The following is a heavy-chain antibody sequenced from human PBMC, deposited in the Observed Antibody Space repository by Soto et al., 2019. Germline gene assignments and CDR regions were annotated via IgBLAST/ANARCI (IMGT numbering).Heavy chain of an antibody. CDR2: IYHSGTT. V-gene: IGHV4-38-2*01. CDR3: ARVRTVGMSGSPGDP. D-gene: IGHD3-10*01. Sequence: SETLSLTCDVSGYAISSGFYWAWIRQPPWKRLEWIGNIYHSGTTYYNPSLKSRVTMSLDTSKYQFFLRLSSVTAADTAVFYCARVRTVGMSGSPGDPWGQGTLVTVYS. J-gene: IGHJ5*02. CDR1: GYAISSGFY.